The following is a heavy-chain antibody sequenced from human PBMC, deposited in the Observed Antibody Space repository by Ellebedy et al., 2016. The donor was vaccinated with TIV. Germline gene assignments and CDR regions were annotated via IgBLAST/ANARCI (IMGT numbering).Heavy chain of an antibody. D-gene: IGHD1-7*01. V-gene: IGHV1-69*04. CDR1: GGTFSSYA. Sequence: AASVNVSCKASGGTFSSYAISWVRPAPGQGLEWMGRIMPILGIANYAQKFQGRVTITADKSTSTAYIELSSLRSEDTAVYYCARERAPRGWNSYYFDYWGQGTLVTVSS. J-gene: IGHJ4*02. CDR3: ARERAPRGWNSYYFDY. CDR2: IMPILGIA.